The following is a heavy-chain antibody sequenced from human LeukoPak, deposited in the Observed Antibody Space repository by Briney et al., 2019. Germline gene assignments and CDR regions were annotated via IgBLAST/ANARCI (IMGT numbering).Heavy chain of an antibody. D-gene: IGHD5-18*01. CDR2: IWYDGSNK. CDR1: GFTFRRYG. V-gene: IGHV3-33*01. J-gene: IGHJ4*02. Sequence: GRSLRLSCAASGFTFRRYGMHWVRQAPGKGLGWVAVIWYDGSNKYYADSVKGRFTISRDNSKDTLYLQMNSLRAEDTAVYYCAGTQNPQEMATAYFDYWGQGTLVTVSS. CDR3: AGTQNPQEMATAYFDY.